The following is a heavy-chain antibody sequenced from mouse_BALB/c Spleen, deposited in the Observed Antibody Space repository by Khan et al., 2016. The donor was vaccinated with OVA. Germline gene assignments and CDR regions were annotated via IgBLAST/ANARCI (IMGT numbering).Heavy chain of an antibody. V-gene: IGHV3-2*02. Sequence: VQLKESGPGLVTPSQSLSLTCTVTGYSITSDYAWNGIRQFPGNKLEWMGYISYSGRTCYNPLLNSRIFIIRDSSNNQFFLQLNSVTTENTATYTCARSVTITTVVTTHSDYWGQGTTLTDSS. CDR2: ISYSGRT. J-gene: IGHJ2*01. CDR1: GYSITSDYA. D-gene: IGHD1-1*01. CDR3: ARSVTITTVVTTHSDY.